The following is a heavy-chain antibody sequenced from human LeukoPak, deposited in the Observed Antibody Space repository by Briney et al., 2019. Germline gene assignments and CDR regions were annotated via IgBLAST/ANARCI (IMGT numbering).Heavy chain of an antibody. V-gene: IGHV1-24*01. CDR1: GYTLTELS. Sequence: SSAKVSCKVSGYTLTELSMHWVRQAPGKGLEWMGGFDPEDGETIYAQKFQGRVTMTEDTSTDTAYVELSSLRSEDTAVYYCATYDFWSGYYTHWGQGTLVTVSS. J-gene: IGHJ4*02. CDR2: FDPEDGET. CDR3: ATYDFWSGYYTH. D-gene: IGHD3-3*01.